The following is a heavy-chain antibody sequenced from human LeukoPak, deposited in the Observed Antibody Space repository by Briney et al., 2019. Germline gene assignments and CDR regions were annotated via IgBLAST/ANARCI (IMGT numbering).Heavy chain of an antibody. V-gene: IGHV1-18*01. CDR3: ARTLSDSGLSY. CDR2: ISADNGYT. J-gene: IGHJ4*02. Sequence: GASVKVSCKASGYTFTTYGLSWVRQAPGQGLEWMGWISADNGYTNYAQKLQGRVTMTTDTSTSTVYMELSSLRSEDTAVYYCARTLSDSGLSYWGQGTLVTVSS. CDR1: GYTFTTYG. D-gene: IGHD3/OR15-3a*01.